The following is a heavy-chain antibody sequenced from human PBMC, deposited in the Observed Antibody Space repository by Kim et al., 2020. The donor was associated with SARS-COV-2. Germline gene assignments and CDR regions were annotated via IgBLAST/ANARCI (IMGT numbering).Heavy chain of an antibody. CDR1: GYSFTSYW. CDR3: ARDSPGTLNDSSGYYPFDS. V-gene: IGHV5-51*01. Sequence: GESLKISCKGSGYSFTSYWIGWVRQMPGKGLEWMGIIYPGDSDTRYSPSFQGQVTISADKSISTAYLQWSSLKASDTAMYYCARDSPGTLNDSSGYYPFDSWGQGTLVTVSS. D-gene: IGHD3-22*01. J-gene: IGHJ4*02. CDR2: IYPGDSDT.